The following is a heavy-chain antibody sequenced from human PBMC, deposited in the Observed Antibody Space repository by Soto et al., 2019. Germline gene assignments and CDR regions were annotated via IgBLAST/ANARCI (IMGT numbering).Heavy chain of an antibody. Sequence: EVQLVESGGGLVQPGGSLRLSCEASGFTFSTFWMHWVRQAPGKGLVWVSRINSDGSSTNYAGSVKGRVTISRDNAKNTLYQQLTSLRPEDTAVYYCARHFEYWGEGTLVTFSS. V-gene: IGHV3-74*01. CDR2: INSDGSST. CDR1: GFTFSTFW. CDR3: ARHFEY. J-gene: IGHJ4*02.